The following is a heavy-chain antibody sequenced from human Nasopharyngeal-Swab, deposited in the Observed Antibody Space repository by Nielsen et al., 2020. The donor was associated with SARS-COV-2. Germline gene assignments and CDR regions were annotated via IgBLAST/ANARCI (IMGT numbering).Heavy chain of an antibody. CDR3: ARDGRSSWYFDL. CDR1: GGSISSYF. Sequence: RTVPGGSISSYFWSWIRQPPGKGLEWIGYLYYSGSTNYNPSLKSRVPIPVDTYKNQFSLKLSSVTAADTAIYYCARDGRSSWYFDLWGRGTLVTVSS. CDR2: LYYSGST. J-gene: IGHJ2*01. V-gene: IGHV4-59*01.